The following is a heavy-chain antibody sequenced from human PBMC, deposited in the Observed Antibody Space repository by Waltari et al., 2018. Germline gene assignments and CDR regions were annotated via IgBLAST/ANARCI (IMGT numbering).Heavy chain of an antibody. Sequence: QVQLQESGPGLVKPSQTVSLTCTVSGGSISSGDNYWSWIRQSPGKGLEWLGFISYSGSTQYDASLQSRVTISVDTSKNQFSLKLSSVTAADTAVYYCARGFGYYYYYMDVWGKGTTVTVSS. V-gene: IGHV4-30-4*08. D-gene: IGHD3-3*01. CDR2: ISYSGST. J-gene: IGHJ6*03. CDR1: GGSISSGDNY. CDR3: ARGFGYYYYYMDV.